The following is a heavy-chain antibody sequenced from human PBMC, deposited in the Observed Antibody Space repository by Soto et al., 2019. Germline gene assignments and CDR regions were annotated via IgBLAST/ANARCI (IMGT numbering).Heavy chain of an antibody. J-gene: IGHJ4*02. D-gene: IGHD3-10*02. CDR2: ISHSGNT. CDR1: LVSISSGDW. V-gene: IGHV4-4*02. Sequence: QVQLQESGPGLVEPSGTLSLTCAVSLVSISSGDWWSWVRQSPERGLEDIGEISHSGNTNYNPSLESRVTISVDASRNQFSLKLTSGTAADTAVYYCATKNVPTPGNYWGQGTLVIVSS. CDR3: ATKNVPTPGNY.